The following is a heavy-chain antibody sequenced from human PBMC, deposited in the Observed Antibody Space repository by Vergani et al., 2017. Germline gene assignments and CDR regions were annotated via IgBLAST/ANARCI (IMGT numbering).Heavy chain of an antibody. V-gene: IGHV3-30*02. CDR2: IQFDGSNR. D-gene: IGHD3-3*02. CDR3: AKHFNCWCIYY. Sequence: QVQLVESGGGVVQRGGSLRLSRATSGFTLSNYDMQWIRQGPGKGLEFVAFIQFDGSNRYYADSVKGRFTLSRDFAKNTLYLQIISLRTDDTATYFCAKHFNCWCIYYWGQGTQVIVSS. CDR1: GFTLSNYD. J-gene: IGHJ4*02.